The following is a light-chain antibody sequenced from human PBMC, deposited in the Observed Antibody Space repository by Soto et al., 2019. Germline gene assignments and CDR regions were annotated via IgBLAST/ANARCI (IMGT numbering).Light chain of an antibody. CDR1: SSDVGDYNY. V-gene: IGLV2-14*01. Sequence: SGRDQRAAVSGSPGRSTTISCTGTSSDVGDYNYVSWYQQHPGKAPKLMIYDVSNRPSGVSNRFSGSKSGNTASLTISGLHAEDEADYYCSLYNSSSTCVFGTGTKVTVL. J-gene: IGLJ1*01. CDR3: SLYNSSSTCV. CDR2: DVS.